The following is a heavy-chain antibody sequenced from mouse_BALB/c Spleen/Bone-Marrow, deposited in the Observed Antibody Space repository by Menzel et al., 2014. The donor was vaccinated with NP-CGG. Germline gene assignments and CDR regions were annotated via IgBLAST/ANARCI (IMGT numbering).Heavy chain of an antibody. Sequence: VQLQQSGAELVKPGASVKLSCTASGFNIKDTYMHWVKQRPERGLEWIGRIDPANGNTKYDPKFQGKATITADTSSNTAYLQLSSRTSEDTAVYYCARWEYYAMDYWGQGTSVTVSS. J-gene: IGHJ4*01. V-gene: IGHV14-3*02. CDR3: ARWEYYAMDY. CDR1: GFNIKDTY. D-gene: IGHD4-1*01. CDR2: IDPANGNT.